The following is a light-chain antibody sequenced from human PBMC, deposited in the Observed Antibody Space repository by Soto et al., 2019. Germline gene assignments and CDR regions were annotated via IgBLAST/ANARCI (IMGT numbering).Light chain of an antibody. CDR3: QQLNSHPT. CDR1: QGVRND. Sequence: QMTQSPSSLAASVGDRVIITCRTSQGVRNDLGWYQEKLGKARKRLMYAASSAQSGVPSRFIGSGSGTDFTLTIRSMKPEDFATYYCQQLNSHPTFCQGTRLEIK. CDR2: AAS. J-gene: IGKJ5*01. V-gene: IGKV1-17*01.